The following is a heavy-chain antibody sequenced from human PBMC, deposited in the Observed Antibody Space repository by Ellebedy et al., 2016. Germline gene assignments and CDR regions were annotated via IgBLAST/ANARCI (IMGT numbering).Heavy chain of an antibody. J-gene: IGHJ6*02. D-gene: IGHD3-10*01. CDR2: ISAYNGNT. CDR3: ARDTVRGVTPTYYYYGMDV. CDR1: GYTFTSYG. Sequence: ASVKVSXKASGYTFTSYGISWVRQAPGQGLEWMGWISAYNGNTNYAQKLQGRVTMTTDTSTSTPYMELRSLRSDDTAVYYCARDTVRGVTPTYYYYGMDVWGQGTTVTVSS. V-gene: IGHV1-18*01.